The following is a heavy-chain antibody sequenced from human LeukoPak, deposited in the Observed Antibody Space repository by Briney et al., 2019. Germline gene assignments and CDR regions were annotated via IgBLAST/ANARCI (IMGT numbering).Heavy chain of an antibody. CDR3: AKAAMTTVAYYFDY. CDR1: GFTFSSYG. CDR2: ISYDGSHK. J-gene: IGHJ4*02. D-gene: IGHD4-23*01. Sequence: GGSLRLSCAASGFTFSSYGMSWVRQAPGKGLEWVAVISYDGSHKYYAASVQGRFTISRDNSKNTLYLQMNSLRAEDTAVYYCAKAAMTTVAYYFDYWGQGTLVTVSS. V-gene: IGHV3-30*18.